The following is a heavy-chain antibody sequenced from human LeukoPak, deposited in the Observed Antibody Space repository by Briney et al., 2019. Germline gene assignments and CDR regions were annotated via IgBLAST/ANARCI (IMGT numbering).Heavy chain of an antibody. D-gene: IGHD3-3*01. CDR2: INPNSGGT. Sequence: ASVKVSCKASGYTFTGYYMHWVRQAPGQGLEWMGRINPNSGGTNYAQKFQGRVTMTRDTSISTAYMELSRLRSDDTAVYYCAGELAALEWSRPSDYYYGMDVWGQGTTVTVSS. V-gene: IGHV1-2*06. CDR3: AGELAALEWSRPSDYYYGMDV. CDR1: GYTFTGYY. J-gene: IGHJ6*02.